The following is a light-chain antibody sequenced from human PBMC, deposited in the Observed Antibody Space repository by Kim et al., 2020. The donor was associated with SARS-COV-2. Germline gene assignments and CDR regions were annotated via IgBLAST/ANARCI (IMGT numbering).Light chain of an antibody. CDR3: QQSYSTPWT. J-gene: IGKJ1*01. V-gene: IGKV1-39*01. CDR1: QRISSY. Sequence: DIQMTQSPSSLSASVGDRVTITCRASQRISSYLNWYQQKPGKAPKLLIYAASSLQSGVPSRFSGSGSGTDFTLTISSLQPEDFATYYCQQSYSTPWTFGQGTKVEI. CDR2: AAS.